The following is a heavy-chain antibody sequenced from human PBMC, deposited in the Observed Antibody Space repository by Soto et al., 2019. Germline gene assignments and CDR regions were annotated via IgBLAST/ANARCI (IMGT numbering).Heavy chain of an antibody. CDR3: AHIGSIAAAGTGLY. CDR1: GFSLSTSGVG. Sequence: QITLKESGPTLVKPTQTLTLTCTFSGFSLSTSGVGVGWIRQPPGKALEWLALIYWDDDKRYSPSLKSRLTVAKDTSKTQVVLTMTNMDPVDTATYYCAHIGSIAAAGTGLYWGQGTLVTVSS. D-gene: IGHD6-13*01. J-gene: IGHJ4*02. CDR2: IYWDDDK. V-gene: IGHV2-5*02.